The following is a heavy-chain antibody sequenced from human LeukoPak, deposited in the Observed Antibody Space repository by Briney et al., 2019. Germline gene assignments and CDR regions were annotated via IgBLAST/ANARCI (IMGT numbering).Heavy chain of an antibody. J-gene: IGHJ4*02. D-gene: IGHD2-2*02. CDR3: ASGLGYCRSTSCYTFRY. CDR1: GFTFSSYS. CDR2: FTSRSRSI. Sequence: GGSLRLSCAASGFTFSSYSMTWVRQAPGKGLEWVSSFTSRSRSIYYADSVKGRFTISRDNAKNSLFLQMNSLRAEDTAVYYCASGLGYCRSTSCYTFRYWGQGTLVTVSS. V-gene: IGHV3-21*01.